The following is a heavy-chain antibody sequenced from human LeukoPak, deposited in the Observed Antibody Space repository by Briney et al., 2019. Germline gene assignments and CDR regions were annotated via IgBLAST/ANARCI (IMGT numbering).Heavy chain of an antibody. D-gene: IGHD6-13*01. CDR3: ATGYLVTAGLMDV. CDR1: GYTLTELS. V-gene: IGHV1-24*01. Sequence: ASVKVSCKVSGYTLTELSMFWVRRAPGKGLEWMGSFDPEDGKTVYAQKFQSRVTMTEDTSTDTAYMELSSLRSEDTAVYYCATGYLVTAGLMDVWGQGTTVTVSS. J-gene: IGHJ6*02. CDR2: FDPEDGKT.